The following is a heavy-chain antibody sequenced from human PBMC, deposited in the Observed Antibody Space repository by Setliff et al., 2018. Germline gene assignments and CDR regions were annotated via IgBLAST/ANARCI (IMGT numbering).Heavy chain of an antibody. J-gene: IGHJ4*02. CDR1: GFVFTNYA. CDR2: ISPNYDYT. D-gene: IGHD6-19*01. Sequence: ASVKVSCKASGFVFTNYAITWVRQAPGQGLEWMGWISPNYDYTNYAQKFQDRVTITADTSTGTAYMVLTSLRSADTAVYYCVRSSAPQVVLAADFDFWGQGTPVTVSS. V-gene: IGHV1-18*01. CDR3: VRSSAPQVVLAADFDF.